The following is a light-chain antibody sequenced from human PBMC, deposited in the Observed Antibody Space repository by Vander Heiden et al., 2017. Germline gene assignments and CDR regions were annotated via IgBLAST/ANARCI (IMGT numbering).Light chain of an antibody. V-gene: IGKV3-20*01. CDR1: QTITSNY. Sequence: EIVFTQSPGTSSLSPGERVTLSCRASQTITSNYLAWYQQKPGQSPRLLIYGASSRATGIPDRFSGSGSGTDFTLTINRLEPDDFAVYYCQHEGSFPRTFGQGTKVDI. CDR3: QHEGSFPRT. J-gene: IGKJ1*01. CDR2: GAS.